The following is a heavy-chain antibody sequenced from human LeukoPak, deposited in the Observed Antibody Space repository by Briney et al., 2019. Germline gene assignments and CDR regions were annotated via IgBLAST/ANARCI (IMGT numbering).Heavy chain of an antibody. CDR2: INHSGST. Sequence: PSETLSLTCAVYGGSFSGYYWSWIRKPPGMGLEWIGEINHSGSTNYNPSLKSRVTISVDTSKNQFSLKLSSVTAADTAVYYCARGFGYYYDSSGYKFDYWGQGTLVTVSS. CDR1: GGSFSGYY. D-gene: IGHD3-22*01. CDR3: ARGFGYYYDSSGYKFDY. V-gene: IGHV4-34*01. J-gene: IGHJ4*02.